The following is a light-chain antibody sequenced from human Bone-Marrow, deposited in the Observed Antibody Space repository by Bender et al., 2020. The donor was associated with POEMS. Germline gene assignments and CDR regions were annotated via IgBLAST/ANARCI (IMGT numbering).Light chain of an antibody. J-gene: IGLJ2*01. V-gene: IGLV3-1*01. Sequence: SYELTQPPSVSVSPGQTASITCSGDKLGNKYVSWYQQKPGQPPVLVIYQDIRRPSGIPERFSGSNSGNTATLTISGTQAIDEANYYCQAWDSNSVVFAGGPKVTVL. CDR3: QAWDSNSVV. CDR2: QDI. CDR1: KLGNKY.